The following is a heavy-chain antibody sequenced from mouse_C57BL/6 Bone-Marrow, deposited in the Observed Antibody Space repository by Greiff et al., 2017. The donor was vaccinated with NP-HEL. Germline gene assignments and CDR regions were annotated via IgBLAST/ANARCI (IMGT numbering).Heavy chain of an antibody. CDR3: ASRGHYDGGLGYFDV. Sequence: VQLQQSGAELVRPGASVKLSCKASGYTFTDYYINWVKQRPGQGLEWIARIYPGSGNTYYNEKFKGKATLTAEKSSSTAYMQLSSLTSEDSAVYFCASRGHYDGGLGYFDVWGTGTTVTVSS. J-gene: IGHJ1*03. CDR2: IYPGSGNT. V-gene: IGHV1-76*01. D-gene: IGHD1-2*01. CDR1: GYTFTDYY.